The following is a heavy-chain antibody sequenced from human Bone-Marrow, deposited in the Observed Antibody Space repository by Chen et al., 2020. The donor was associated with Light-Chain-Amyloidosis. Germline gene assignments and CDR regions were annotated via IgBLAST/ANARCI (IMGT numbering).Heavy chain of an antibody. CDR2: INGDGSST. CDR1: GFTFSSYW. V-gene: IGHV3-74*01. Sequence: EVQLVESGGGLVQPGGSLRLSCAASGFTFSSYWMHWVRQAPGKGLVWVSRINGDGSSTSYADSVKGRFTISRDHAKNTLYLQMNSLRAEDTAVYYCARAYCSGESCPNSLGYWGQGTLVTVSS. CDR3: ARAYCSGESCPNSLGY. D-gene: IGHD2-15*01. J-gene: IGHJ4*02.